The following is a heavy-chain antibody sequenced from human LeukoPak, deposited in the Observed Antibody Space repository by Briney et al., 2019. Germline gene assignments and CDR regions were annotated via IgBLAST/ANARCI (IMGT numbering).Heavy chain of an antibody. V-gene: IGHV3-23*01. D-gene: IGHD6-13*01. CDR2: ISGSGTRT. J-gene: IGHJ4*02. CDR3: AKDPQMGAAADY. Sequence: GGSLRLSCAASGFTFSTSAMSWVRQAPGKGLEWVSTISGSGTRTYYADSVKGRFTISRDISKNTLYLQMNSLRAEDTALFYCAKDPQMGAAADYWGQGTPVTVSS. CDR1: GFTFSTSA.